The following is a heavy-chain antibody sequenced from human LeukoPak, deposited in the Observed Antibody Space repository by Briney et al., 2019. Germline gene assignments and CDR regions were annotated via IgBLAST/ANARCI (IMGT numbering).Heavy chain of an antibody. CDR3: ARDNKAAATDY. CDR2: IYYSGTA. D-gene: IGHD6-13*01. J-gene: IGHJ4*02. Sequence: SETLSLTCTVSGGSISSGGYYWSWVRQHPEKGLEWIGYIYYSGTAYYNPSLKSRVTMSVDTSKNQFSLKLDSVTAADTAVYYCARDNKAAATDYWGQGTLVTVSS. V-gene: IGHV4-31*03. CDR1: GGSISSGGYY.